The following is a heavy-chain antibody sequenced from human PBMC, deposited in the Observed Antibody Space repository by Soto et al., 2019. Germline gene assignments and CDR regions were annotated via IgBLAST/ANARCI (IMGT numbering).Heavy chain of an antibody. CDR2: IWYDGSNK. CDR1: GFTFSSYG. Sequence: GGSLRLSCAASGFTFSSYGMHWVRQAPGKGLEWVAVIWYDGSNKYYADSVKGRFTISRDNSKNTLYLQMNSLRAEDTAVYYCAREFWCSGGSCYWPFDYWGQGTLVTVSS. D-gene: IGHD2-15*01. CDR3: AREFWCSGGSCYWPFDY. J-gene: IGHJ4*02. V-gene: IGHV3-33*01.